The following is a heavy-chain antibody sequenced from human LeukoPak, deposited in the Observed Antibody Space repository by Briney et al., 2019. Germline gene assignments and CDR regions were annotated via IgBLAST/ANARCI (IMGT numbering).Heavy chain of an antibody. CDR1: GFTFTSFW. J-gene: IGHJ4*02. V-gene: IGHV3-7*01. D-gene: IGHD1/OR15-1a*01. CDR2: IKEDGSGK. CDR3: VRDRTLSVY. Sequence: GGSLRPSCAVSGFTFTSFWMSWVRQAPGKGLEWVANIKEDGSGKYYVDSVKGRFTISRDNAKNSLYLELNSLRTEDTAVYYCVRDRTLSVYWGQGTLVTVSS.